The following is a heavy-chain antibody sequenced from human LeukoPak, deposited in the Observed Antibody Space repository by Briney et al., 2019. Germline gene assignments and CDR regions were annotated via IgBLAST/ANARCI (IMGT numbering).Heavy chain of an antibody. Sequence: PGGSLRLSCAASGFTFRTFSMNWVRQAPGKGLEWLSYISSGGTPIYYADSVKGRFTISRDDAQNLVNLQMNSLRAEDTAVYYWTFPPTPYYNDKWLDPWGQGALVTVSS. D-gene: IGHD3-10*01. CDR3: TFPPTPYYNDKWLDP. CDR1: GFTFRTFS. J-gene: IGHJ5*02. CDR2: ISSGGTPI. V-gene: IGHV3-48*04.